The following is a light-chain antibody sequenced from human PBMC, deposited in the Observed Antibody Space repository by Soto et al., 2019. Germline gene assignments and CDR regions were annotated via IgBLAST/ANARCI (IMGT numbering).Light chain of an antibody. CDR1: SSNIGAGYG. J-gene: IGLJ3*02. V-gene: IGLV1-40*01. Sequence: QSVLTQPPSVSGAPGQRVTISCTGSSSNIGAGYGVHWYQQLPGTAPKLLIYGNSNRPSGVPDRFSGSKSGTSASLAITGLRAEDEADNYCQSYDSSLSGWVFGGGTKLTVL. CDR3: QSYDSSLSGWV. CDR2: GNS.